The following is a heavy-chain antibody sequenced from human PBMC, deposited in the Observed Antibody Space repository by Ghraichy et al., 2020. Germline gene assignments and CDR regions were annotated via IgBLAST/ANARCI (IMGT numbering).Heavy chain of an antibody. D-gene: IGHD6-19*01. V-gene: IGHV3-21*01. CDR2: ISSSSSYI. CDR3: ARGSVAGTIVDY. J-gene: IGHJ4*02. CDR1: GFTFSSYS. Sequence: GGSLRLSCAASGFTFSSYSMNWVRQAPGKGLEWVSSISSSSSYIYYADSVKGRFTIPRDNAKNSLYLQMKSLSAEDTAVYYCARGSVAGTIVDYWGQVTLVTVSS.